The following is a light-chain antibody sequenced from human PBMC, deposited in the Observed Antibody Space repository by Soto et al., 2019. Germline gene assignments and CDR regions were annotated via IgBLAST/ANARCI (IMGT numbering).Light chain of an antibody. V-gene: IGKV3-20*01. CDR2: GSS. J-gene: IGKJ2*01. Sequence: EVVLTQSPGTLSLSPGERATLSCRASQSVSNNYFAWYQQKPGQAPRLLIFGSSDRATGIPDRFSGIGSGTDFTLTISRLEPEDFAVYYCQQYGSSPPYTFGQETTLEIK. CDR3: QQYGSSPPYT. CDR1: QSVSNNY.